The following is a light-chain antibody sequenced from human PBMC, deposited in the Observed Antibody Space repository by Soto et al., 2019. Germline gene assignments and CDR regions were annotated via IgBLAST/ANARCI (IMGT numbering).Light chain of an antibody. V-gene: IGLV2-14*01. CDR2: EVS. Sequence: QSALTQPASVSGSPGQSITISCTGTSSDVGSYNFVSWYQQLPGKAPKLMINEVSNRPSGGSNRFSGSKSDNTASLTISGLKAEAEADSYCRSYTTSSNYVFGSGTRSPS. CDR3: RSYTTSSNYV. CDR1: SSDVGSYNF. J-gene: IGLJ1*01.